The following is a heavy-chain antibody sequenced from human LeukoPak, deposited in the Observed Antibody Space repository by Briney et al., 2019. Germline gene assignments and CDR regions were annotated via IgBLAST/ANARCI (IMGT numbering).Heavy chain of an antibody. CDR1: GFTFSSYA. CDR2: ISGSGGST. J-gene: IGHJ4*02. CDR3: AKSDGYYDSSGYYS. Sequence: GGSLRLSCAASGFTFSSYAMSWVRQAPGKGLEWVSAISGSGGSTYYADSVKGRFTISRDNSKNTLYLQMNSLRAEDTAVYYCAKSDGYYDSSGYYSWGQGTLSPSPQ. D-gene: IGHD3-22*01. V-gene: IGHV3-23*01.